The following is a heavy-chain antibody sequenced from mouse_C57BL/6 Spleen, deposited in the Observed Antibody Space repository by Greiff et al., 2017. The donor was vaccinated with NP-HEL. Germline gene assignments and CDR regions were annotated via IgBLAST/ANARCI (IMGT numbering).Heavy chain of an antibody. V-gene: IGHV5-4*01. D-gene: IGHD3-1*01. Sequence: EVQLQESGGGLVKPGGSLKLSCAASGFTFSSYAMSWVRQTPEKRLEWVATISDGGSYTYYPDNVKGRFTISRDNAKNNLYLQMSHLKSEDTAMYYCARDRASYWYFDVWGTGTTVTVSS. J-gene: IGHJ1*03. CDR1: GFTFSSYA. CDR2: ISDGGSYT. CDR3: ARDRASYWYFDV.